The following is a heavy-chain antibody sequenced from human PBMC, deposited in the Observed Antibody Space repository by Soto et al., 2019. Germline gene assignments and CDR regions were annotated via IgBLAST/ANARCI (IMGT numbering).Heavy chain of an antibody. V-gene: IGHV1-69*06. CDR2: IIPIFGTA. Sequence: SVKVSCKVSGGTFSSYAISWVRQAPGQGLEWMGGIIPIFGTANYAQKFQGRVTITADKSTSTAYMELSSLRSEDTAVYYCARRSSSSRYYYYGMDVWGQGTTVTVSS. CDR3: ARRSSSSRYYYYGMDV. J-gene: IGHJ6*02. D-gene: IGHD6-6*01. CDR1: GGTFSSYA.